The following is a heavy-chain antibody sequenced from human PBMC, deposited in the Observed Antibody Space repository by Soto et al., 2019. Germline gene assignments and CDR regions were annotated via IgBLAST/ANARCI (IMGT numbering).Heavy chain of an antibody. Sequence: SETLSLTCAVYGESFSGYYWSWIRQPPGKGLEWIGDITHSGSTNYNPSLKSRVTISIDTSKNQFSLKLSSVTAADTAVYYCAATYYYGSGSYYNVRDWFDSWGQGTLVTVSS. V-gene: IGHV4-34*01. J-gene: IGHJ5*01. CDR1: GESFSGYY. CDR2: ITHSGST. D-gene: IGHD3-10*01. CDR3: AATYYYGSGSYYNVRDWFDS.